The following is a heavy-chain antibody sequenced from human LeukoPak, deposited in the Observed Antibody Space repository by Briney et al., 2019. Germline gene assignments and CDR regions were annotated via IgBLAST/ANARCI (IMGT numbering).Heavy chain of an antibody. V-gene: IGHV1-2*02. CDR3: ARDLFYSVSGTYYNVGRVFNY. J-gene: IGHJ4*02. D-gene: IGHD3-10*01. CDR1: GYTFTGYY. Sequence: ASVKVSCKASGYTFTGYYMHWVRQAPGQGLEWMGWINPNSGGTNYAQKFQSRVTMTRDTSITTAYMELTSLRSDDTAVYYCARDLFYSVSGTYYNVGRVFNYWGQGTLVTVSS. CDR2: INPNSGGT.